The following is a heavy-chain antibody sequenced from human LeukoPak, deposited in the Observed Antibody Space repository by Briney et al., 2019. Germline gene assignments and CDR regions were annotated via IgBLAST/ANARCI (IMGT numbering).Heavy chain of an antibody. J-gene: IGHJ6*04. Sequence: ASVKVSCKASGGTFSSYAISWVRQAPGQGLEWMGGIIPIFGTANYAQKFQGRVTITADESTSTAYMELSSLRSEDTAVYYCARVELTRANYHYYYGMDVWGKGTTVTVSS. CDR3: ARVELTRANYHYYYGMDV. D-gene: IGHD1-26*01. CDR2: IIPIFGTA. V-gene: IGHV1-69*13. CDR1: GGTFSSYA.